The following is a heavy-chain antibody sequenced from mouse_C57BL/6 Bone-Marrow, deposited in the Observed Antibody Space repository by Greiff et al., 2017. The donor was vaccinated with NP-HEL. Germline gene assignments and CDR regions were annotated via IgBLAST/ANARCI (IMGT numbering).Heavy chain of an antibody. Sequence: EVQLVESGGGLVKPGGSLKLSCAASGFTFSSYAMSWVRQTPEKRLEWVATISDGGSYTYYPDNVKGRFTISRDNAKNNLYLQMSHLKSEDTAMYYCARDNDGGAWFAYWGQGTLVTVSA. V-gene: IGHV5-4*01. CDR2: ISDGGSYT. D-gene: IGHD2-12*01. CDR3: ARDNDGGAWFAY. J-gene: IGHJ3*01. CDR1: GFTFSSYA.